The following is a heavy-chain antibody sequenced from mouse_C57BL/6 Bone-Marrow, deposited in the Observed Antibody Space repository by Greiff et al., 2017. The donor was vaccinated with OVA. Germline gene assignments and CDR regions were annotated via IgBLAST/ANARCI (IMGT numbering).Heavy chain of an antibody. CDR3: ASGLGRFAY. Sequence: QVQLKESGAGLVKPGASVSLSCKASGYTFTSYWMHWVKQMPGRGLEWIGRIDPNSGGTKYTEQFKSKATLTVDKPSSTAYMKRSSLTSEDSAVYYCASGLGRFAYWGQGTLVTVSA. CDR1: GYTFTSYW. D-gene: IGHD4-1*01. V-gene: IGHV1-72*01. CDR2: IDPNSGGT. J-gene: IGHJ3*01.